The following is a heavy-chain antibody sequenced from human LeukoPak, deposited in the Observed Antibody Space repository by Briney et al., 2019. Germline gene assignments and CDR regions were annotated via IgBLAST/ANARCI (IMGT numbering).Heavy chain of an antibody. CDR1: GYRFTSYW. D-gene: IGHD2-2*02. V-gene: IGHV5-51*01. J-gene: IGHJ4*02. CDR2: IYPDDSDT. CDR3: AIGGDSTTSCYRCFDY. Sequence: LGESLKISCKGSGYRFTSYWIGWVRQVPGKGLEWMGLIYPDDSDTRYSPSFQGQVTISADKSISTAYLQWSSLKASDTAMYYCAIGGDSTTSCYRCFDYWGQGTLVTVSS.